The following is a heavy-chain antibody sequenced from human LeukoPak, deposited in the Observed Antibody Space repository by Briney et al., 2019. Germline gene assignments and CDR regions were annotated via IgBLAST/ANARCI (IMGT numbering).Heavy chain of an antibody. V-gene: IGHV4-59*10. Sequence: PSETLSLTCAVYGGSFSGYYWSWIRQPAGKGLEWIGRIYTSGSTNYNPSLKSRVTMSVDTSKNQFSLKLSSVTAADTAVYYCARGDTAMAHAFDIWGQGTMVTVSS. CDR3: ARGDTAMAHAFDI. CDR1: GGSFSGYY. CDR2: IYTSGST. D-gene: IGHD5-18*01. J-gene: IGHJ3*02.